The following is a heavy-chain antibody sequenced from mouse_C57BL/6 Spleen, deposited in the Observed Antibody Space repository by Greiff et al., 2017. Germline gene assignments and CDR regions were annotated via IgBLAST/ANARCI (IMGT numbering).Heavy chain of an antibody. V-gene: IGHV1-82*01. D-gene: IGHD1-1*01. J-gene: IGHJ3*01. CDR1: GYAFSSSW. CDR3: AREGRNDGSREPFAY. CDR2: IYPGDGDT. Sequence: QVQLQQSGPELVKPGASVKISCKASGYAFSSSWMNWVKQRPGKGLEWIGRIYPGDGDTNYNGKFKGKATLTADKSSSTAYMQLSSLTSEDSAVYVGAREGRNDGSREPFAYWGQGTLVTVSA.